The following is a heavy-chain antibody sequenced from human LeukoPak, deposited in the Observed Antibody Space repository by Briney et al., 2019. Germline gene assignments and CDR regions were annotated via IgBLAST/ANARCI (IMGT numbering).Heavy chain of an antibody. V-gene: IGHV3-21*01. CDR2: ISSSSYI. D-gene: IGHD2-21*01. J-gene: IGHJ4*02. Sequence: GGSLRLSCAASGFTFSSYSMNWVRQAPGKGLEWVSSISSSSYIYYADSVKGRFTISRDNAKNSLYLQMNSLRAEDTAVYYCARDGYCGGDCFDYWGQGTLVTVSS. CDR3: ARDGYCGGDCFDY. CDR1: GFTFSSYS.